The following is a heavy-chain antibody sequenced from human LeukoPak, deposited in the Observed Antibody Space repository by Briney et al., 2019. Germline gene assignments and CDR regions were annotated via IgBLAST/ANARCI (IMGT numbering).Heavy chain of an antibody. CDR2: INHSGST. CDR3: AIGVNGHWGSYRSTMMYYFDY. CDR1: GGSFSGYY. D-gene: IGHD3-16*02. V-gene: IGHV4-34*01. Sequence: SETLSLTCAVYGGSFSGYYWSWIRQPPGKGLEWIGEINHSGSTNYNPSLKSRVTISVDTSKNQFSLKLSSVTAADTAVYYCAIGVNGHWGSYRSTMMYYFDYWGQGTLVTVSS. J-gene: IGHJ4*02.